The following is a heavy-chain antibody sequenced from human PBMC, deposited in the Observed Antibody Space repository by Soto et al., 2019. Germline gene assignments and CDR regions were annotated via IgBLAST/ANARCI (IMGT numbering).Heavy chain of an antibody. J-gene: IGHJ6*02. CDR2: ISYAGSNK. V-gene: IGHV3-30-3*01. CDR1: GFTFSSYA. D-gene: IGHD1-1*01. CDR3: ARDAEMPTTNYYGMDV. Sequence: GGSLRLSCAASGFTFSSYAMHWVRQAPGKGLEWVAFISYAGSNKYYADSAKGRFTISRDNSKNTLYLQMNSLRAEETAVYYCARDAEMPTTNYYGMDVWGQGTTVTVSS.